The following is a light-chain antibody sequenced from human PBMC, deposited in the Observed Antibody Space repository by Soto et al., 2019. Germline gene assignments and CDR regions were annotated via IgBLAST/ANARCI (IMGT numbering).Light chain of an antibody. Sequence: QSLLRHPGSVCCSTGHAITIACAGTSTDIGAYNYVSWYQQHPGKAPKLLIYEVTNRPSGVSNRFSGSKSGNTASLTISGLQAEDQANHYCNSYTTLSTRVFGTGTKVTVL. CDR2: EVT. V-gene: IGLV2-14*01. CDR1: STDIGAYNY. CDR3: NSYTTLSTRV. J-gene: IGLJ1*01.